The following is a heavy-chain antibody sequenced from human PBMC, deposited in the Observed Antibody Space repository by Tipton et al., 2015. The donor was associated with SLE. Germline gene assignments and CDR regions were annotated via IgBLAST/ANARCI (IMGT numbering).Heavy chain of an antibody. CDR2: IYYSGNT. CDR1: GGFISSSFY. CDR3: ARGSSSWYRGWFDP. V-gene: IGHV4-39*01. D-gene: IGHD6-13*01. Sequence: TLSLTCTVSGGFISSSFYWGWIRQPPGKGLEWIGNIYYSGNTYYNPSLKSRVTISVDTSKNQFSLKLSSVTAADTAVYYCARGSSSWYRGWFDPWGQGTLVTVSS. J-gene: IGHJ5*02.